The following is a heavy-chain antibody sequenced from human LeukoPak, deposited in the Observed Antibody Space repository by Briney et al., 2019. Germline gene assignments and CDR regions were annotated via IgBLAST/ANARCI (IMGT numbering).Heavy chain of an antibody. V-gene: IGHV3-48*03. CDR3: ARGRYYDILTDDYISYYMDV. CDR1: GFTFRSYE. D-gene: IGHD3-9*01. J-gene: IGHJ6*03. CDR2: ISSSDSSI. Sequence: PGGSLRLSCSVSGFTFRSYEMNWVRQAPGTGLEWVSYISSSDSSIEYADSVKGRFTLSRDNAKNSLYLQMNSLRAEDTAVYYCARGRYYDILTDDYISYYMDVWGQGTTVTISS.